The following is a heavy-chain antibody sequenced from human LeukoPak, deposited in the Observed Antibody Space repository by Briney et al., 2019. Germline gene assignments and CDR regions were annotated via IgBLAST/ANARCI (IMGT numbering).Heavy chain of an antibody. J-gene: IGHJ6*03. CDR1: GGTFSSYA. CDR2: IIPIFGTA. Sequence: SXKVSCKASGGTFSSYAISWVRQAPGQGLEWMGGIIPIFGTANYAQKFQGRVTITADESTSTAYMELSSLRSEDTAVYYCARRDSGYDFRSIAAAGTYYYYYMDVWGKGTTVTVSS. CDR3: ARRDSGYDFRSIAAAGTYYYYYMDV. V-gene: IGHV1-69*13. D-gene: IGHD6-13*01.